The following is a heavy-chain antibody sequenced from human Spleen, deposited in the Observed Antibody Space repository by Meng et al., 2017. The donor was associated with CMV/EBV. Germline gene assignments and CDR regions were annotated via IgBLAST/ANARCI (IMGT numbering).Heavy chain of an antibody. Sequence: SETLSLTCTVSGGSVSSGSYYWSWIRQPPGKGLEWIGYIYYSGSTKYNPSLKSRLTISIDTSKKQFSLKLSSVTAADTAVYYCAREQRGGGWFDPWGQGMLVTVSS. CDR3: AREQRGGGWFDP. CDR2: IYYSGST. CDR1: GGSVSSGSYY. J-gene: IGHJ5*02. V-gene: IGHV4-61*01. D-gene: IGHD4-23*01.